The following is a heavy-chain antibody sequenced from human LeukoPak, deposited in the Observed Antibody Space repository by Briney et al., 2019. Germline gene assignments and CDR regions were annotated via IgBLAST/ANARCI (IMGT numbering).Heavy chain of an antibody. J-gene: IGHJ4*02. CDR1: GDSVSRDTAA. D-gene: IGHD6-13*01. CDR3: ARDRGGSSWYYFDN. Sequence: SQTLSLTCAISGDSVSRDTAAWNWVRQSPSRGLEWLGRTYYRSKWYNDYAVSVKSRITIDPDTSKNQFSLQLNSVTPEDTAVYYCARDRGGSSWYYFDNWGQGSLVTVSS. CDR2: TYYRSKWYN. V-gene: IGHV6-1*01.